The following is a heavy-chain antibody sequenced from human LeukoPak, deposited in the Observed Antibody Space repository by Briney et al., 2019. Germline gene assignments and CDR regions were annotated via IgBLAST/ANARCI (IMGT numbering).Heavy chain of an antibody. J-gene: IGHJ4*02. CDR3: ARDSGSYYAYFDY. CDR1: GFTVSSNY. V-gene: IGHV3-53*01. D-gene: IGHD1-26*01. CDR2: IYSGGST. Sequence: GGSLRLSCAASGFTVSSNYMSWVRQAPGKGLEWVSVIYSGGSTYYADSVKGRFIISRDNSKNTLYLQMNSLRAEDTAVYYCARDSGSYYAYFDYWGQGTLVIVSS.